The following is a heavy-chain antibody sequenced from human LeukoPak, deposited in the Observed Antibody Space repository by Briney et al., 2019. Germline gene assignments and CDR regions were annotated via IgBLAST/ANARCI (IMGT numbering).Heavy chain of an antibody. CDR1: GGSISSSSYY. V-gene: IGHV4-39*07. J-gene: IGHJ4*02. CDR3: AREGRGSTVRRPLDY. D-gene: IGHD4-17*01. Sequence: SETLSLTCTVSGGSISSSSYYWGWIHQPPGKGLEWIGSIYYSGSTYYNPSLKSRVTISVDTSKNQFSLKLSSVTAADTAVYYCAREGRGSTVRRPLDYWGQGTLVTVSS. CDR2: IYYSGST.